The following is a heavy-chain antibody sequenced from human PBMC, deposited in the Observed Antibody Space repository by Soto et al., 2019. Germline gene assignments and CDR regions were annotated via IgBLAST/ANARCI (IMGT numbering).Heavy chain of an antibody. Sequence: SETLSLTCTVSGGSISSSSYYWGWIRQPPGKGLEWIGNVYYGGSTYYNTSLKSRVTISVETSKSQFSLKLSSVTAADTAVYFCAGGDYYHSSGYYFYYYTMDVWGQGTTVTVSS. CDR2: VYYGGST. CDR3: AGGDYYHSSGYYFYYYTMDV. J-gene: IGHJ6*02. D-gene: IGHD3-22*01. CDR1: GGSISSSSYY. V-gene: IGHV4-39*01.